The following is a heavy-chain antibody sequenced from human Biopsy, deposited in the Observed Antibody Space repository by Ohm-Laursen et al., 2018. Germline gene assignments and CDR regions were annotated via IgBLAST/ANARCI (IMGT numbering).Heavy chain of an antibody. CDR2: ISSGSSPI. Sequence: SLRLSCAASGFDFSDHSMNWVRQAPGKGLEWVSFISSGSSPIYYADSVKGRFTISRDDAKNSLYLQMNSLRAEDTAVYYCARGRTGGWGQGTLVTVSS. CDR3: ARGRTGG. D-gene: IGHD1/OR15-1a*01. V-gene: IGHV3-48*01. CDR1: GFDFSDHS. J-gene: IGHJ4*02.